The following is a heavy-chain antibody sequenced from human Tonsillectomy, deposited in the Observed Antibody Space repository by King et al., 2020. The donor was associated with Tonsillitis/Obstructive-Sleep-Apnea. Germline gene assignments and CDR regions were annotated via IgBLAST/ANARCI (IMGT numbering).Heavy chain of an antibody. CDR1: GYTFTGYY. D-gene: IGHD3-10*01. Sequence: QLVQSGAEVKKPGASVKVSCKASGYTFTGYYIHLVRQAPGQGVEWMGGINPNSGGTNYAQKFQGWVTMTRDTSISTAYMGLSRLRSDDTAVYYCARGEYYFDYWGQGTLVTVSS. CDR2: INPNSGGT. J-gene: IGHJ4*02. V-gene: IGHV1-2*04. CDR3: ARGEYYFDY.